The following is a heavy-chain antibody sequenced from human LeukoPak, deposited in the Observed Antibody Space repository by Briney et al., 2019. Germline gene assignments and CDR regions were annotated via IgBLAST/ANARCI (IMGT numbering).Heavy chain of an antibody. CDR2: ISGSGGST. CDR3: AKDGQSGYSYG. Sequence: GGPLRPPCAAPGFPFSGFARSWVRRAQGKGLEWVSAISGSGGSTYYADSVKGRFTISRDNSKNTLYLQMNSLRAEDTAVYYCAKDGQSGYSYGGGQGTLVTVSS. D-gene: IGHD5-18*01. V-gene: IGHV3-23*01. J-gene: IGHJ4*02. CDR1: GFPFSGFA.